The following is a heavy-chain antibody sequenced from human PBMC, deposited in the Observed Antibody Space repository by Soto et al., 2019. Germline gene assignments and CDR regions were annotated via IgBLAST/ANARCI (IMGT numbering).Heavy chain of an antibody. CDR2: INYIGIT. CDR3: ARVDILIGSRNWFDP. V-gene: IGHV4-34*01. D-gene: IGHD3-9*01. Sequence: QVQLQQWGAGLLKPSETLSLTCAVYGGSFINHYWSWIRQPPGKGLEWIGEINYIGITNYNPSLKCRVTLSVDTFKKQFSLKLSSVAAADTAVYYCARVDILIGSRNWFDPWGQGTLVTVSS. J-gene: IGHJ5*02. CDR1: GGSFINHY.